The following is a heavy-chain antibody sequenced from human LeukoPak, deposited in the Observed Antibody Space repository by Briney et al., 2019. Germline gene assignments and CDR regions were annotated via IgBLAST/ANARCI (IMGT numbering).Heavy chain of an antibody. D-gene: IGHD6-13*01. CDR1: GYTFTSYD. V-gene: IGHV1-8*03. CDR3: ARGTAAGRAADY. CDR2: MNPNSGNT. J-gene: IGHJ4*02. Sequence: GASVKVSCKASGYTFTSYDTNWVRQATGQGLEGMGWMNPNSGNTGYAQKFQGRVTITRNTSISTAYMELSSLRSEDTAVHYCARGTAAGRAADYWGQGTLVTVSS.